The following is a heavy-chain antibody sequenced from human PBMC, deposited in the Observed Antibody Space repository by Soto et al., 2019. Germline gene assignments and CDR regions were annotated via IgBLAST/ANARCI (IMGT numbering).Heavy chain of an antibody. CDR2: IFTRDSET. CDR3: ARGYYDSGHGYDL. Sequence: PGESLKISCKGPVHIFNNHWIGWVRQTPGKGLEWMGLIFTRDSETKTSPSFQGHVSFSVDKSINTVYLQWTSLKTADTGMYFCARGYYDSGHGYDLWGPGTLVTVSS. D-gene: IGHD3-10*01. V-gene: IGHV5-51*01. J-gene: IGHJ5*02. CDR1: VHIFNNHW.